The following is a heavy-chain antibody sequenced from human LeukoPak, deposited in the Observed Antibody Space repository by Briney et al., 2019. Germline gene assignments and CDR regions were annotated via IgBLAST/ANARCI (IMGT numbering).Heavy chain of an antibody. D-gene: IGHD2-15*01. V-gene: IGHV4-4*02. CDR1: GGSISSSNW. J-gene: IGHJ6*02. CDR2: IYHSGST. CDR3: ARVGGFLLHYYGMDV. Sequence: SGTLSLTCAVSGGSISSSNWWSWVRQPPGKGLEWIGEIYHSGSTNYNPSLKSRVTISVDKSKNQFSLKLSSVTAADTAVYYCARVGGFLLHYYGMDVWGQGTTVTVSS.